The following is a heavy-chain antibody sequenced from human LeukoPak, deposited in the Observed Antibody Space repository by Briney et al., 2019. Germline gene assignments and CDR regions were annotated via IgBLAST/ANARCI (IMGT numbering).Heavy chain of an antibody. CDR3: ARDEYCSGGSCYSGQTTFDY. J-gene: IGHJ4*02. V-gene: IGHV4-34*01. D-gene: IGHD2-15*01. Sequence: SETLSLTCAVYGGSFSGYYWSWIRQPPGKGLEWIGEINHSGSTNYNPSLKSRVTISVDTSKNQFSLKLSSVTAADTAVYYCARDEYCSGGSCYSGQTTFDYWGQGTLVTVSS. CDR2: INHSGST. CDR1: GGSFSGYY.